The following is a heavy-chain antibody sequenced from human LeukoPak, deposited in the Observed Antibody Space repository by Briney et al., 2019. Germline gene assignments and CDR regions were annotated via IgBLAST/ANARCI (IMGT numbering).Heavy chain of an antibody. V-gene: IGHV3-7*01. CDR1: GLTFSSYW. CDR3: AREGYDYVWGSYRPARYFDY. Sequence: GSLRLSCAASGLTFSSYWMSWVRQAPGKGLERVANIKQDGSEKYYVDSVKGRFTISRDNAKNSLYLQMNSLRAEDTAVYYCAREGYDYVWGSYRPARYFDYWGQGTLVTVSS. J-gene: IGHJ4*02. CDR2: IKQDGSEK. D-gene: IGHD3-16*02.